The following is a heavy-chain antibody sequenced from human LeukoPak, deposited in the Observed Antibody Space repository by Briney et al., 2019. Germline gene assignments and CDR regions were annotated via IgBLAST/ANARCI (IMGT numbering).Heavy chain of an antibody. CDR2: ISSDSGHI. CDR3: ARGYVYYDILTGSLNWFDP. CDR1: GFTFTDYS. D-gene: IGHD3-9*01. Sequence: KPGGSLRLSCAAAGFTFTDYSMNWVRQAPGKGLEWVSTISSDSGHIYYADSVKGRFTISRDNAENSLYLQINSLRAEDTAVYYCARGYVYYDILTGSLNWFDPWGQGTLVTVSS. J-gene: IGHJ5*02. V-gene: IGHV3-21*01.